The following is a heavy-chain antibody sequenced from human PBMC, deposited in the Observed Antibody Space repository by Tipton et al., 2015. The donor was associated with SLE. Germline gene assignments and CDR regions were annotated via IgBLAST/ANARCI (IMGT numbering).Heavy chain of an antibody. CDR1: GGSISSYY. J-gene: IGHJ2*01. CDR3: ARDPAPYSSPSEYFDL. V-gene: IGHV4-59*01. Sequence: TLSLTCTVSGGSISSYYWSWIRQPPGKGLEWIGYIYYSGSTNYNPSLKSRVTISVDTSKNQFSLKLSSVTAADTAVDYCARDPAPYSSPSEYFDLWGRGTLVTVSP. D-gene: IGHD6-6*01. CDR2: IYYSGST.